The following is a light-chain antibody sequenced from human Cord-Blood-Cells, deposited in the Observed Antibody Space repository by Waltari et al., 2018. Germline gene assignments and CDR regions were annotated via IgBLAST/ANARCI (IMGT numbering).Light chain of an antibody. CDR2: DVS. CDR3: SSYTSSSRV. V-gene: IGLV2-14*03. J-gene: IGLJ3*02. Sequence: QSALTQPASVSGSPGQSITISCTGTSSDVGGYNYVSWYQHHPGKAPKLMIYDVSKRPSGVSTRFSGSKSGNTASLTISGLQAEDEADYYCSSYTSSSRVFGGGTKLTVL. CDR1: SSDVGGYNY.